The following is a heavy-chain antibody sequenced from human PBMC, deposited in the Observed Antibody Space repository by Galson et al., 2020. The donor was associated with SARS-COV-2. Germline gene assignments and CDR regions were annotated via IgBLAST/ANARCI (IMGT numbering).Heavy chain of an antibody. J-gene: IGHJ6*02. Sequence: SETLSLTCAVYGGSFSGYYWSWIRQPPGKGLEWIGEINHSGSTNYNPSLKSRVTISVDTSKNHFSLKLSSVTAADTAVYYCATNTGFFYYYGMDVWGQGTTVTVSS. D-gene: IGHD2-8*01. CDR1: GGSFSGYY. V-gene: IGHV4-34*01. CDR2: INHSGST. CDR3: ATNTGFFYYYGMDV.